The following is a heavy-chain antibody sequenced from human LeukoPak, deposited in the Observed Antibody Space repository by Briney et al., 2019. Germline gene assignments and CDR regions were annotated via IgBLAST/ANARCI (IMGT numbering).Heavy chain of an antibody. CDR2: IYTSGST. D-gene: IGHD2-2*01. J-gene: IGHJ4*02. Sequence: SETLSLTCTVSGGSISSGSYYWSWIRQPAGKGLEWIGRIYTSGSTNYNPSLQSRVTIAVDTSKNQFSLKLSSETAADTAVYYCAREGAGVVVPAARALDYWGQGTLVTVSS. CDR1: GGSISSGSYY. V-gene: IGHV4-61*02. CDR3: AREGAGVVVPAARALDY.